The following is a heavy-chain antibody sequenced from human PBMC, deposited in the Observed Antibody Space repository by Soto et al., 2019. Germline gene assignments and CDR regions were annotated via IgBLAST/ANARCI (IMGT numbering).Heavy chain of an antibody. CDR3: AKAIYCGGDCYSGPFDY. CDR2: ISGRSDRS. CDR1: GFTFDSSV. Sequence: GGSLRLSCAASGFTFDSSVMNWVRQAPGKGLEWVSGISGRSDRSYYADSVKGRFAISRDNSRYTLFLQMNSLRAEDTAVYYCAKAIYCGGDCYSGPFDYWGQGTVVTVSS. J-gene: IGHJ4*02. D-gene: IGHD2-21*02. V-gene: IGHV3-23*01.